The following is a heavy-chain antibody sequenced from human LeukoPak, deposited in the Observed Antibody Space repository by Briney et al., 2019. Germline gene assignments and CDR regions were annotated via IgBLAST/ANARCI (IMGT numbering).Heavy chain of an antibody. D-gene: IGHD2-2*01. V-gene: IGHV4-39*01. CDR2: VYYFGNT. CDR3: ARHHNIVIVPTARGFDY. CDR1: GDSMSSSSYY. J-gene: IGHJ4*02. Sequence: PSGTLSLTCTVSGDSMSSSSYYWGWVRQPPGKGLEWIGSVYYFGNTYDSPSLKSRVTISVDTSKNQFSLKLSSVTAADTAVYYCARHHNIVIVPTARGFDYWGQGTLVTVYS.